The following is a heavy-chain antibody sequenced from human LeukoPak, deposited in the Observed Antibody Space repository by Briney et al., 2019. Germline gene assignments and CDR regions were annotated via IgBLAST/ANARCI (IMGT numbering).Heavy chain of an antibody. CDR3: AGLVGRYSSGLYYYYFDY. V-gene: IGHV4-4*02. CDR2: MYLSGTT. CDR1: GDSINSLDL. Sequence: TLSLTCTVSGDSINSLDLWSWVRQPPGKGLEWIGEMYLSGTTHSNPSVKSRVTISIDKSKNQFFLNLSSVTAADTAVYYCAGLVGRYSSGLYYYYFDYWGQGTLVTVST. J-gene: IGHJ4*02. D-gene: IGHD3-22*01.